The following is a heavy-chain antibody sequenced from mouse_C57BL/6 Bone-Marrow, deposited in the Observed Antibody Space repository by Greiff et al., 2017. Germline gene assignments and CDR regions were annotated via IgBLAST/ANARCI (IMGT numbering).Heavy chain of an antibody. CDR3: ARQGATWAMDY. Sequence: EVQLVESGGDLVKPGGSLKLSCAASGFTFSSYGMSWVRQTPDKRLEWVATISSGGSYTYYPDSVKGRFTISRDNAKNTLYLQMSSLKSEDTAMYYCARQGATWAMDYWGQGTSVTVSS. CDR2: ISSGGSYT. J-gene: IGHJ4*01. D-gene: IGHD3-1*01. CDR1: GFTFSSYG. V-gene: IGHV5-6*01.